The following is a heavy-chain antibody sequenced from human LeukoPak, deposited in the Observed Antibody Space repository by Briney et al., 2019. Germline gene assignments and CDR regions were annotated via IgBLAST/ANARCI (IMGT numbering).Heavy chain of an antibody. V-gene: IGHV3-23*01. D-gene: IGHD3-9*01. CDR3: AKDPSVSFPYDILTGYYND. Sequence: PGASLRLSCAASGFTFSSYAMSWVRQAPGKGLEWVSAISGSGGSTYYADSVKGRFTISRDNSKNTLYLQMNSLRAEDTAVYYCAKDPSVSFPYDILTGYYNDWGQGTLVTVSS. CDR1: GFTFSSYA. CDR2: ISGSGGST. J-gene: IGHJ4*02.